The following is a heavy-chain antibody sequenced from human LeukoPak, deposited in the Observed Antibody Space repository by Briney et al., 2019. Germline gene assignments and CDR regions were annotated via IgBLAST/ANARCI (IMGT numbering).Heavy chain of an antibody. J-gene: IGHJ4*02. V-gene: IGHV4-38-2*02. Sequence: PSETLSLTCTVSGYSISSGYYWGWIRQPPGKGLEWIGSIYHSGSTYYNPSLKSRVTISVDTSKNQFSLKLSSVTAADTAVYYCARTPYYYDSSGYYEGWGQEPWSPSPQ. CDR2: IYHSGST. CDR1: GYSISSGYY. CDR3: ARTPYYYDSSGYYEG. D-gene: IGHD3-22*01.